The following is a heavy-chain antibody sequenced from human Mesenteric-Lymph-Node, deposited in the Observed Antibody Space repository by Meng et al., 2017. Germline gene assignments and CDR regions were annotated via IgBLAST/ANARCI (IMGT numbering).Heavy chain of an antibody. D-gene: IGHD6-19*01. CDR2: LYQTGST. J-gene: IGHJ4*02. CDR3: ARDPTAVAGYFDY. Sequence: VQVVDAGPALWKVSGPVYLAIAVFRPTISCGWWHWGAQAPGKGLEWIGELYQTGSTNYNPSLKRRVTISIAKSKNQFSLKLTSVTAADTALYYCARDPTAVAGYFDYWGRGTLVTVSS. CDR1: RPTISCGW. V-gene: IGHV4-4*02.